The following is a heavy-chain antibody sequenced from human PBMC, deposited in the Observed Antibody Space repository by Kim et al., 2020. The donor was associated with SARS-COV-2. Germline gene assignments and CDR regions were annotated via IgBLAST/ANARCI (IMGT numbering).Heavy chain of an antibody. CDR2: NGNQ. CDR3: ARKREGMDV. J-gene: IGHJ6*03. Sequence: NGNQKYSPKFQGRVTITRDTSASTAYMELSSLRSEDTAVYYCARKREGMDVWGKGTTVTVSS. V-gene: IGHV1-3*01.